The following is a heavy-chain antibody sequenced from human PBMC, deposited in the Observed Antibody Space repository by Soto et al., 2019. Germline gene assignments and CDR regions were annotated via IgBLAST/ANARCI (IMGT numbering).Heavy chain of an antibody. CDR3: ARNRNPSSKTHGMDV. J-gene: IGHJ6*02. CDR1: GLSFSTHS. Sequence: EVQLVESGGGLVEPGGSLRVSCAPSGLSFSTHSMKWVRQAPGKGLEWVSSISSDSYYIYYADSVKGRFTTSRDNAKNSLYRQMNSLRAGDTAVYYCARNRNPSSKTHGMDVWGQGTTVTVSS. CDR2: ISSDSYYI. V-gene: IGHV3-21*01.